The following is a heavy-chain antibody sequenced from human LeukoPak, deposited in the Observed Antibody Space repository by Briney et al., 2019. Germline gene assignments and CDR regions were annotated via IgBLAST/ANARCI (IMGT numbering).Heavy chain of an antibody. Sequence: TGGSLRLSCAASGFTFSSYAMSWVRQAPGKGLEWVSSISGSGGSTYYADAVKGRFTISRDNAKNSLYLQMNSLRVDDTAVHYCARSGYGDFDYWGQGARVTVSS. V-gene: IGHV3-23*01. J-gene: IGHJ4*02. D-gene: IGHD5-12*01. CDR1: GFTFSSYA. CDR2: ISGSGGST. CDR3: ARSGYGDFDY.